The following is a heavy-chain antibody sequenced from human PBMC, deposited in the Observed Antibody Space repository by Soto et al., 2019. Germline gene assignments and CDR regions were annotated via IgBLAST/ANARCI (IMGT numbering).Heavy chain of an antibody. CDR2: ISAYNGNT. D-gene: IGHD4-4*01. CDR1: GYTFPSYG. J-gene: IGHJ5*02. Sequence: ASVKVSCKASGYTFPSYGISWVRQAPGQGLEWMGWISAYNGNTHFAQKFQGRVTMTTDTSTTTAYMELRSLRSDDTAVYYCARDVIAPPNYFDPWGQGTLVTVSS. CDR3: ARDVIAPPNYFDP. V-gene: IGHV1-18*01.